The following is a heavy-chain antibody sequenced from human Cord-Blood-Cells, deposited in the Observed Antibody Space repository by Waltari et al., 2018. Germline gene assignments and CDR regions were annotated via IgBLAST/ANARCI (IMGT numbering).Heavy chain of an antibody. V-gene: IGHV4-39*01. CDR2: IYYSWST. CDR1: GGSISSSSYY. D-gene: IGHD7-27*01. CDR3: ARHGRVKTGGRRGRNDAFDI. Sequence: QLQLQESGPGLVKPSETLSLTCTVSGGSISSSSYYWGWIRQPPGKGLEWIGSIYYSWSTYHNPALKSVVTRSVDTSKNQFSQKLSSVTAADTAVYYGARHGRVKTGGRRGRNDAFDIWGQGTMVTVSS. J-gene: IGHJ3*02.